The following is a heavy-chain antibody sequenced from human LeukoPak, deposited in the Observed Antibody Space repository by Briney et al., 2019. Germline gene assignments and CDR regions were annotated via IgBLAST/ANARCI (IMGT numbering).Heavy chain of an antibody. CDR3: ARGRYDSSGYYALFDY. D-gene: IGHD3-22*01. J-gene: IGHJ4*02. V-gene: IGHV3-9*01. Sequence: PGGSLRLSCAASGFTFDDYAMHWVRQAPGKGLEWVSGISWNSGSIGYADSMKGRFTISRDNAKNSLYLQMNSLRVEDTAVYYCARGRYDSSGYYALFDYWGQGTLVTVSS. CDR2: ISWNSGSI. CDR1: GFTFDDYA.